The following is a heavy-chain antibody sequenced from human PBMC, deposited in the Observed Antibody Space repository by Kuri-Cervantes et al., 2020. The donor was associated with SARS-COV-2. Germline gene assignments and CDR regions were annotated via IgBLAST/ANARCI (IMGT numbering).Heavy chain of an antibody. CDR3: ARDYGASGYNWFDP. V-gene: IGHV4-39*07. Sequence: GSLRLSCTVSGGSISSSSYYWGWIRQPPGKGLEWIGSIYYSGSTYYNPSLKSRVTISVDTSKNQFSLKLSSVTAADTAVYYCARDYGASGYNWFDPWGQGTLVTVSS. CDR1: GGSISSSSYY. D-gene: IGHD3-10*01. J-gene: IGHJ5*02. CDR2: IYYSGST.